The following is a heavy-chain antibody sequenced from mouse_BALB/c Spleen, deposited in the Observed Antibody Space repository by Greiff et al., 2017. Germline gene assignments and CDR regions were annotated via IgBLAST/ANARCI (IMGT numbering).Heavy chain of an antibody. CDR1: GFSLTSYD. CDR2: IWTGGGT. Sequence: QVHVKQSGPGLVAPSQSLSITCTVSGFSLTSYDISWIRQPPGKGLEWLGVIWTGGGTNYNSAFMSRLSISKDNSKSQVFLKMNSLQTDDTAIYYCVRDRSTVRYFDVWGAGTTVTVSS. D-gene: IGHD1-1*01. V-gene: IGHV2-9-2*01. J-gene: IGHJ1*01. CDR3: VRDRSTVRYFDV.